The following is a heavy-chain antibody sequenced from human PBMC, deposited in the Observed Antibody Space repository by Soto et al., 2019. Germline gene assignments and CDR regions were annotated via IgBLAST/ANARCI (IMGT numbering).Heavy chain of an antibody. V-gene: IGHV3-30*18. Sequence: QVHLVESGGGVVQPGRSLRLSCAASGFSFSTYGMHWVRQAPGKGLEWVAFISNDGSNKYYADSVKGRFTISRDNSKNTLYLQMNSLRAEDTAVYYCAKCFGNYWAFDYWGQGTLVTVSS. D-gene: IGHD1-26*01. J-gene: IGHJ4*02. CDR3: AKCFGNYWAFDY. CDR1: GFSFSTYG. CDR2: ISNDGSNK.